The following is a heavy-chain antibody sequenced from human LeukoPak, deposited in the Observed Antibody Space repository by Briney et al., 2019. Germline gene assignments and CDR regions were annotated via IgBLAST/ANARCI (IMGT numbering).Heavy chain of an antibody. D-gene: IGHD6-19*01. J-gene: IGHJ6*02. CDR2: IWYDGSNK. V-gene: IGHV3-33*08. CDR1: GFTVSSNY. Sequence: GGSLRLSCAASGFTVSSNYMSWVRQAPGKGLEWVAVIWYDGSNKYYADSVKGRFTISRDNSKNTLYLQMNSLRAEDTAVYYCARDVRAVAIMGYYGMDVWGQGTTVTVSS. CDR3: ARDVRAVAIMGYYGMDV.